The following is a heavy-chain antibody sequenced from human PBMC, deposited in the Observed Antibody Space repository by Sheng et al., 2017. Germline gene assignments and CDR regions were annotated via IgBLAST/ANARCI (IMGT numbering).Heavy chain of an antibody. CDR1: GFTFSSYS. CDR2: ISSSSSYI. J-gene: IGHJ4*02. CDR3: ARDLRELLRGGVYFDY. D-gene: IGHD1-26*01. Sequence: EVQLVESGGGLVKPGGSLRLSCAASGFTFSSYSMNWVRQAPGKGLEWVSSISSSSSYIYYADSVKGRFTISRDNAKNSLYLQMNSLRAEDTAVYYCARDLRELLRGGVYFDYWGQGTLVTVSS. V-gene: IGHV3-21*01.